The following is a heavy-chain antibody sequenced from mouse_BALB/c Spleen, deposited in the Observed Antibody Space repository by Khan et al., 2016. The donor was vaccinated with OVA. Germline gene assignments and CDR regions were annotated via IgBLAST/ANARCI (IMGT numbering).Heavy chain of an antibody. V-gene: IGHV1-53*01. CDR3: TRSGYGAFAY. CDR2: INPSTGGT. CDR1: GYTFTSYY. D-gene: IGHD1-1*02. J-gene: IGHJ3*01. Sequence: QVQLQQSGAELVKPGASVRLSCKTSGYTFTSYYLYWVKQRPGQGLEWIGDINPSTGGTNFNEKFKSKATLTVDKSSSTAYMQLSSLTSEDAAVYYCTRSGYGAFAYWGQGTLVTVSA.